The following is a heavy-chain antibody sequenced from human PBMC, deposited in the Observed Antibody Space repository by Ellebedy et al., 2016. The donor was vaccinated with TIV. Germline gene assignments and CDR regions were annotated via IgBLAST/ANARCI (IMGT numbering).Heavy chain of an antibody. J-gene: IGHJ3*02. CDR2: ISSSGDIT. D-gene: IGHD6-13*01. CDR3: VKRAGATVAGRAFDI. CDR1: GFSFSTYG. V-gene: IGHV3-23*01. Sequence: GESLKISXTASGFSFSTYGMSWVRQAPGKGLEWVSAISSSGDITFYADSVKGRFAISSDNSKKTGHLQMNSLRAEETALYYCVKRAGATVAGRAFDIWGQGTMVTVSS.